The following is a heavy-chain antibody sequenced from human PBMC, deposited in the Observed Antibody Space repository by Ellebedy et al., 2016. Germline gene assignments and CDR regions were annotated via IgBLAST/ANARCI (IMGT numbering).Heavy chain of an antibody. D-gene: IGHD3-10*01. CDR1: GDSISANY. CDR3: ARMTEGFGSGRSPDAAFDI. CDR2: IFYSGNT. J-gene: IGHJ3*02. Sequence: SETLSLXCTVSGDSISANYWGWIRQPAGKGLEWIGFIFYSGNTNSNPSLKSRVTISVDTSKKQLSLSLRSVTAADTAVYYCARMTEGFGSGRSPDAAFDIWGQGTMVTVSS. V-gene: IGHV4-59*01.